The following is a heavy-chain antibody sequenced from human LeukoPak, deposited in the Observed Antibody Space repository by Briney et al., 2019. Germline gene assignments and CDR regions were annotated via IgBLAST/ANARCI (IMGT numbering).Heavy chain of an antibody. D-gene: IGHD5-12*01. CDR3: AKGHIVATTDYFDY. CDR1: GFTFSSYG. J-gene: IGHJ4*02. V-gene: IGHV3-30*18. CDR2: ISYDGSNK. Sequence: GGSLRLSCAASGFTFSSYGMHWVRQAPGKGLEGVAVISYDGSNKYYADSVKGRFTISRDNSKNTLYLQMNSLRAEDTAVYYCAKGHIVATTDYFDYWGQGTLVTVSS.